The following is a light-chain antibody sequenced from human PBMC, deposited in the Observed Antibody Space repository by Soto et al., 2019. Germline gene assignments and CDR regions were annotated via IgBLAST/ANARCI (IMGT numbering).Light chain of an antibody. V-gene: IGKV3-20*01. CDR1: QSVIGNY. CDR3: QHYLDSPWA. Sequence: EIVLTQSPATLSLSPGERATLSCRASQSVIGNYLAWYRQKPGQTPRLLIFGASRRATGIPDRFSGSGSGTDFTLTISRLEPEDVAVYYCQHYLDSPWAFGQGTKVEIK. CDR2: GAS. J-gene: IGKJ1*01.